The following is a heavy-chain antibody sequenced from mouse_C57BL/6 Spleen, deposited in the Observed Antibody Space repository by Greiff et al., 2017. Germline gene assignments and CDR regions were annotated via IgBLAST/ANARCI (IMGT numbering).Heavy chain of an antibody. CDR2: IYPRSGNT. J-gene: IGHJ4*01. CDR3: ARGGDYDGYYAMDY. V-gene: IGHV1-81*01. D-gene: IGHD2-4*01. Sequence: VKLVESGAELARPGASVKLSCKASGYTFTSYGISWVKQRTGQGLEWIGEIYPRSGNTDYNEKFKGKATLTADKSSSTAYMELRSLTSEDSAVYFCARGGDYDGYYAMDYWGQGTSVTVSS. CDR1: GYTFTSYG.